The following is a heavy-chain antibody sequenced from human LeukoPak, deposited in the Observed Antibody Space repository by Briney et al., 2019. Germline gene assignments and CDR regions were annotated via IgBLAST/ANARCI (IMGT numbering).Heavy chain of an antibody. V-gene: IGHV4-34*01. D-gene: IGHD3-10*01. CDR2: INHSGST. J-gene: IGHJ5*02. CDR3: AESSYYGSGPRFDP. Sequence: SETLSLTCAVYGGSFSGYYWSWIRQPPGKGLEWIGEINHSGSTNYNPSLKSRVTISVDTSKNQFSLKLSSVTAADTAVYYCAESSYYGSGPRFDPWGQGTLVTVSS. CDR1: GGSFSGYY.